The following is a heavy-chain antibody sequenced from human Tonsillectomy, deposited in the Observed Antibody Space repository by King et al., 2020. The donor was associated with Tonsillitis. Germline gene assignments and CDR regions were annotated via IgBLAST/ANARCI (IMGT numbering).Heavy chain of an antibody. J-gene: IGHJ5*02. Sequence: QLVQSGAEVKKPGSSVKVSCKASGGTFSSYAISWVRQAPGQGLEWMGGIIPIFGPANYAQKFQGRVKITADASTSTAYMWLSSLRSEDTAGYYCARVKGRGLLVEGWFDPWGQGTLVTVSS. CDR2: IIPIFGPA. D-gene: IGHD2-15*01. V-gene: IGHV1-69*12. CDR3: ARVKGRGLLVEGWFDP. CDR1: GGTFSSYA.